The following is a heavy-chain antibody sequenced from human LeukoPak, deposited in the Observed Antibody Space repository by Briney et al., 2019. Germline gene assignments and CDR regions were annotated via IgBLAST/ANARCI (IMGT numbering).Heavy chain of an antibody. CDR3: AKALNYYDRAYDM. V-gene: IGHV3-30*18. J-gene: IGHJ3*02. CDR2: ISYDGSNK. D-gene: IGHD3-22*01. CDR1: GFSFSSYG. Sequence: GRSLRLSCAASGFSFSSYGMHWVRQAPGKGLEWVAVISYDGSNKYYADSVKGRFTISRDNSKNTLHMQMNTQRAEDTAMYYCAKALNYYDRAYDMWGQGTVVTVSS.